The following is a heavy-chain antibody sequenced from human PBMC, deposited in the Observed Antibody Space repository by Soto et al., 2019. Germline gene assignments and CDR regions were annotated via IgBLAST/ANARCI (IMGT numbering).Heavy chain of an antibody. J-gene: IGHJ1*01. CDR2: IKSKTDGGTT. V-gene: IGHV3-15*07. Sequence: EVQLVESGGGLVKPGGSLRLSCAVSGFTFDKVWMNWVRQAPGKGLEWVGRIKSKTDGGTTDYAAPEKGRFTISRDDSKNMLYLQVNSLKPEDTGRYCCTTGRDELPYWGQGTLVTVSS. CDR3: TTGRDELPY. CDR1: GFTFDKVW. D-gene: IGHD1-26*01.